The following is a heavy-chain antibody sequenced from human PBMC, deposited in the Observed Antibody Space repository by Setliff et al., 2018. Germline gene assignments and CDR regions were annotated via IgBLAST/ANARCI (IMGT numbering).Heavy chain of an antibody. CDR3: ARHVGSRSRGYNYYYYYMDV. CDR1: GGSLRGNAIF. Sequence: SETLSLTCTVSGGSLRGNAIFWGWIRQPPGKGLEWIGSIYYTGDPYYNPSLKGRVTMSVDTSRNQLSLKLTSVTAADTAVYYCARHVGSRSRGYNYYYYYMDVWGKGTTVTVSS. V-gene: IGHV4-39*01. J-gene: IGHJ6*03. D-gene: IGHD3-10*01. CDR2: IYYTGDP.